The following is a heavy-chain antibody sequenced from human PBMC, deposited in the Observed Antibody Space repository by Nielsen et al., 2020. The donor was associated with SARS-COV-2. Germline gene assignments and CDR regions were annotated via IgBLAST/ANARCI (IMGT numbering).Heavy chain of an antibody. J-gene: IGHJ3*02. V-gene: IGHV3-64*01. CDR2: ISSNGGST. CDR3: AREDSGYDLEDAFDI. D-gene: IGHD5-12*01. Sequence: GESLKISCAASGFTFSSYAMHWVRQAPGKGLEYVSAISSNGGSTYYANSVKGRFTISRDNSKNTLYLQMGSLRAEDMAAYYCAREDSGYDLEDAFDIWGQGTMVTVSS. CDR1: GFTFSSYA.